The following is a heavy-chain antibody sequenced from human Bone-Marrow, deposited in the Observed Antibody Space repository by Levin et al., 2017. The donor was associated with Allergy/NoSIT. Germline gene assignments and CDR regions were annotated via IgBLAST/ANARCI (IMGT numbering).Heavy chain of an antibody. V-gene: IGHV1-46*01. CDR3: ARGDNADR. D-gene: IGHD1-1*01. J-gene: IGHJ4*02. CDR2: INPRGGAT. Sequence: ASVKVSCKTSGYTFISFYVHWVRQAPGQGLEWLGLINPRGGATLIAQRFQARVTMTRDTSAGIAYMELTSLTSDDTAVYFCARGDNADRWGQGTLVTVSS. CDR1: GYTFISFY.